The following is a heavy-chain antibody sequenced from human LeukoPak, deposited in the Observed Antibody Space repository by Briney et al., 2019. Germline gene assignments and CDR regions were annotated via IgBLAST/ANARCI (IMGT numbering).Heavy chain of an antibody. J-gene: IGHJ1*01. CDR2: ISGSGGST. D-gene: IGHD3-9*01. CDR1: GFTFSSYE. Sequence: GGSLRLSCAASGFTFSSYEMNWVRQAPGKGLEWVPAISGSGGSTYYADSVKGRFTISRDNSKNTLYLQMNSLRAEDTAVYYCAKDREGLRYFDWLSQYFQHWGQGTLVTVSS. V-gene: IGHV3-23*01. CDR3: AKDREGLRYFDWLSQYFQH.